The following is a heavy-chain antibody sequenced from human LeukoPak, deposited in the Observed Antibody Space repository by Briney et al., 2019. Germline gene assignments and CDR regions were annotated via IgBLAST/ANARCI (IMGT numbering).Heavy chain of an antibody. D-gene: IGHD1-20*01. Sequence: SVKVSCKASGGTFSSYAISRVRQAPGQGLEWMGRIIPIFGIANYAQKFRGRVTITADKSTSTAYMELGSLRSEDTAVYYCARDRGNWKTPIGYWGQGTLVTVSS. V-gene: IGHV1-69*04. CDR3: ARDRGNWKTPIGY. J-gene: IGHJ4*02. CDR2: IIPIFGIA. CDR1: GGTFSSYA.